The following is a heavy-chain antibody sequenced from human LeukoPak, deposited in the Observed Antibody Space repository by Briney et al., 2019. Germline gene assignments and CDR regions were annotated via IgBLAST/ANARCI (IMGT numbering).Heavy chain of an antibody. V-gene: IGHV1-2*02. CDR1: GYTFTGYY. CDR2: INPNSGGT. CDR3: TYEGDYYYGY. D-gene: IGHD2-21*02. J-gene: IGHJ4*02. Sequence: GASVKVSCKASGYTFTGYYMHWVRQAPGQGLEWMGWINPNSGGTNCAQKFQGRVTMTRDTSISTAYMELSRLTSDDTAVYYCTYEGDYYYGYWGQGTLVTVSS.